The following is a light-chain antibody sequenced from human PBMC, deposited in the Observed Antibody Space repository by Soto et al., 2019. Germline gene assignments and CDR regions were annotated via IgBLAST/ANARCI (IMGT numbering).Light chain of an antibody. CDR1: QSVSSY. J-gene: IGKJ1*01. CDR2: DAS. CDR3: QQYGSSPPT. V-gene: IGKV3-20*01. Sequence: EIVLTHSRATLSLSPWERGTLSSRASQSVSSYLAWYQQKPGQAPRLLIYDASNRATGIPARFSGSGSGTDFTLTINRLEPEDFALYYCQQYGSSPPTFGQGTKVDIK.